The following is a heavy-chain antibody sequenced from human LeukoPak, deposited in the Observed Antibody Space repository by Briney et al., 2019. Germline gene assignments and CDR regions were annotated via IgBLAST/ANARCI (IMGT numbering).Heavy chain of an antibody. D-gene: IGHD3-22*01. CDR2: IYHSGST. V-gene: IGHV4-30-2*01. CDR3: AGGPYYYDSSGYKPNWYFDL. Sequence: SETLSLTCAVSGGSISSGGYSWSWIRQPPGKGLEWIGYIYHSGSTYYNPSLKSRVTISVDRSKNQFSLKLSSVTAADTAVYYCAGGPYYYDSSGYKPNWYFDLWGRGTLVTVSS. J-gene: IGHJ2*01. CDR1: GGSISSGGYS.